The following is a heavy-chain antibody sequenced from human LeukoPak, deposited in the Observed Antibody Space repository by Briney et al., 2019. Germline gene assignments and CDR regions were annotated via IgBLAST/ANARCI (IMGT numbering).Heavy chain of an antibody. CDR3: ARWGGGDCLDY. J-gene: IGHJ4*02. V-gene: IGHV4-59*01. CDR2: IYYSGST. D-gene: IGHD2-21*01. CDR1: GGSISTDY. Sequence: SETLSLTCTVSGGSISTDYWSWIRQPPGKGLEWIGYIYYSGSTNYNPSLKSRATISVDTSKNQFSLKVTSVTAADTAVYYCARWGGGDCLDYWGQGTLVTVSS.